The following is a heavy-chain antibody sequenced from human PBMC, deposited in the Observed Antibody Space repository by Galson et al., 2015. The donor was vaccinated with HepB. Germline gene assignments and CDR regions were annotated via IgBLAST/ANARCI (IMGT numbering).Heavy chain of an antibody. J-gene: IGHJ5*02. D-gene: IGHD1-7*01. CDR1: GFTFSSYA. CDR3: AKLTNWNYVGNWFDP. CDR2: ISGSGGST. V-gene: IGHV3-23*01. Sequence: SLRLSCAASGFTFSSYAMSWVRQAPGKGLEWVSAISGSGGSTYYADSVKGRFTISRDNSKNTLYLQMNSLRAEDTAVYYCAKLTNWNYVGNWFDPWGQGTLVTVSS.